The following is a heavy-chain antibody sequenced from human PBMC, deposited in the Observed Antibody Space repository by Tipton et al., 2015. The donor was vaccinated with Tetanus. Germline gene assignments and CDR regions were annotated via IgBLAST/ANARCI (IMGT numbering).Heavy chain of an antibody. CDR1: GGSISSTDYY. CDR2: MYHSGKA. V-gene: IGHV4-30-4*01. J-gene: IGHJ5*02. D-gene: IGHD5-12*01. CDR3: ARYSRVATSNNWFDA. Sequence: LRLSCSVSGGSISSTDYYWSWLRQPPGKGLEWIGYMYHSGKAYYNSSLKSRVVILVDTSKNQFSLKLSSVTAADPAVYYWARYSRVATSNNWFDAWGQGTLVTVSS.